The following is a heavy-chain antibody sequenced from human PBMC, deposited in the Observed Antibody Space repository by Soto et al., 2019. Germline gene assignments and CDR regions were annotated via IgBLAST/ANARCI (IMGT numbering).Heavy chain of an antibody. J-gene: IGHJ4*02. D-gene: IGHD1-26*01. CDR1: GGTFSRHA. CDR2: IIPIFGTA. Sequence: QVQLVQSGAEVRKPGSSVKVSCKASGGTFSRHAISWVRQAPGQGLEWMGGIIPIFGTANHAQKFQGRVTIIADESTSTVYMELSSLRSEDTAVYYCARDQSGSYFDYWGQGTLVTVSS. V-gene: IGHV1-69*01. CDR3: ARDQSGSYFDY.